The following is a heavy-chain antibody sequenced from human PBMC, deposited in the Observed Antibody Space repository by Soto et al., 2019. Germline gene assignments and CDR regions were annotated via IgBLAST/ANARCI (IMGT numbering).Heavy chain of an antibody. CDR3: ARGYCSGTSCYLTLTQLDYMDV. CDR2: MNPNSGNT. CDR1: GYTFTSYD. D-gene: IGHD2-2*01. J-gene: IGHJ6*03. Sequence: ASVKVSCKASGYTFTSYDINWVRQATGQRLEWMGWMNPNSGNTDYAQKFQGRVTMTRDTSISTAYMELNSLRSEDTAVYYCARGYCSGTSCYLTLTQLDYMDVWGKGTTVTVSS. V-gene: IGHV1-8*01.